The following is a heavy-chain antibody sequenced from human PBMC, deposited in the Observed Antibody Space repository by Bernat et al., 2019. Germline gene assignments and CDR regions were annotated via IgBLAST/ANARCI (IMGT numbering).Heavy chain of an antibody. D-gene: IGHD3/OR15-3a*01. V-gene: IGHV3-7*01. CDR3: ARGGLSKTPADQ. J-gene: IGHJ5*02. CDR1: GFTFSNHW. Sequence: EVQLVESGGDWVQPGGSLRLSCVASGFTFSNHWMTWVRQAPGKGLEWVANINEGGSVEHYVESVKGRFTISRDNAKNSLYLQMNSLRGEDTAVYYCARGGLSKTPADQWGQGTLVTVSS. CDR2: INEGGSVE.